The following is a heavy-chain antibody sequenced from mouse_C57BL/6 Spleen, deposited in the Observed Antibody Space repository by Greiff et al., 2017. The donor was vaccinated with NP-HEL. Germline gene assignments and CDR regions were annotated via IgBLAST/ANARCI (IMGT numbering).Heavy chain of an antibody. D-gene: IGHD1-1*01. CDR1: GYTFTSYW. CDR3: ARSDTTGYYAMDY. CDR2: IDPSDSYT. J-gene: IGHJ4*01. V-gene: IGHV1-69*01. Sequence: VQLQQPGAELVMPGASVKLSCKASGYTFTSYWMHWVKQRPGQGLEWIGEIDPSDSYTNYNQKFKSKSTLTVDKSSSTAYMQLSSLTSEDSAVYYCARSDTTGYYAMDYWGQGTSVTVSS.